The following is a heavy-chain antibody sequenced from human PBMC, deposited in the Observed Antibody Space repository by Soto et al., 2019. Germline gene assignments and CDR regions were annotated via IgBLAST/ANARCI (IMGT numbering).Heavy chain of an antibody. CDR2: IYPGDSDT. D-gene: IGHD2-2*01. J-gene: IGHJ3*02. CDR1: GYSFTSYW. V-gene: IGHV5-51*01. Sequence: PGESLKISCKGSGYSFTSYWIGWVRQMPGKGLEWMGIIYPGDSDTRYSPSFQGQVTISADKSISTAYLQWSSLKASDTAMYYCASHEDIVVVPAWGAFDIWGQGTMVTVSS. CDR3: ASHEDIVVVPAWGAFDI.